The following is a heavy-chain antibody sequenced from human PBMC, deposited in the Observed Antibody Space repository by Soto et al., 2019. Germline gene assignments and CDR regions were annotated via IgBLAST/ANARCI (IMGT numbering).Heavy chain of an antibody. Sequence: SETLSLTCTVSGCSISSSSYYWGWIRQPPGKGLEWIGSISYSGTTYYNPSLKSRVTISVDTSKNQFSLNLSSVTAADTALYYCARRQTYIVLVPPAKGWFDPWGQGTLVTVSS. CDR2: ISYSGTT. D-gene: IGHD2-2*01. CDR1: GCSISSSSYY. CDR3: ARRQTYIVLVPPAKGWFDP. J-gene: IGHJ5*02. V-gene: IGHV4-39*01.